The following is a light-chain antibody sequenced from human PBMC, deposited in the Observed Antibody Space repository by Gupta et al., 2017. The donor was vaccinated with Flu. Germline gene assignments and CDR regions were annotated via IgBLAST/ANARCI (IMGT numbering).Light chain of an antibody. V-gene: IGKV3-15*01. CDR3: QQYSNWPPT. J-gene: IGKJ4*01. CDR2: GAS. CDR1: QSVSGM. Sequence: EIVMTQSPATLAVSPGEGATLSCRASQSVSGMLAWYQQKPGQAPRLLIYGASTRATGTPARFSGSASGTEVTLTISSLQSEDFAVYYCQQYSNWPPTFGGGTKVEIK.